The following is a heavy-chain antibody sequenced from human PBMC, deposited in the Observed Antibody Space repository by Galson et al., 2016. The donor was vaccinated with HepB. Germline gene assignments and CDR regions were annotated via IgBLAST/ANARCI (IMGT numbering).Heavy chain of an antibody. V-gene: IGHV3-23*01. CDR2: ISGSGGST. CDR1: GLSSRSHG. D-gene: IGHD5-12*01. J-gene: IGHJ4*02. CDR3: AKDPEYSAPPNC. Sequence: SMTSSCAASGLSSRSHGLSWARRAPGKGLQGVSTISGSGGSTNYAAPVQGRFTISRDNSKNTLYLQMNSLRAADTAVFYCAKDPEYSAPPNCWGQGTLVIVSS.